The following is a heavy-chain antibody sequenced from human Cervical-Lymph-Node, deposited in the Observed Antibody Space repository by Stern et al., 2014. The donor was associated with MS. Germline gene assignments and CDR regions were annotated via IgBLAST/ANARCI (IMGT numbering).Heavy chain of an antibody. Sequence: QITLKESGPTLVKPTQTLTLTCTFSGFSLSTSGVGVGWIRQPPGKALEWLALIYWNDDKRYSPSLKSRLTITKDTSKNQVVLTMTNMDPVDTATYYCAHRPEWLRFFDYWGQGTLVTVSS. CDR1: GFSLSTSGVG. J-gene: IGHJ4*02. D-gene: IGHD5-12*01. V-gene: IGHV2-5*01. CDR2: IYWNDDK. CDR3: AHRPEWLRFFDY.